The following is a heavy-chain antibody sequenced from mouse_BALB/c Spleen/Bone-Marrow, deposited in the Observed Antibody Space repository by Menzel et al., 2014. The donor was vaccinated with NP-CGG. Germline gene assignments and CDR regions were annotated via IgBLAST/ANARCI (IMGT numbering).Heavy chain of an antibody. V-gene: IGHV1-7*01. J-gene: IGHJ2*01. CDR3: ARDY. CDR1: GYTFTDTW. Sequence: VQLQQSGPELAKPGASVKMSCKASGYTFTDTWIHWIKQRPGQGLEWIGYINPSTGYAEYNQNFKDKATVTVDKSSSTAYMQLSSLTPEDSAVYCCARDYWGQGTTLTVSS. CDR2: INPSTGYA.